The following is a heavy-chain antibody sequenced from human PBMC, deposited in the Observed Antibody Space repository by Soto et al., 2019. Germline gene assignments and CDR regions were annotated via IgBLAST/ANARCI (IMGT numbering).Heavy chain of an antibody. D-gene: IGHD2-21*02. CDR1: GYTFTSYS. J-gene: IGHJ1*01. V-gene: IGHV1-18*01. CDR3: ARDPEGQGYCGGDCPTSAEYFQH. Sequence: ASVKVSCKASGYTFTSYSISWVRQAPGQGLEWMGWISAYNGNTNYAQKLQGRLTMTTDTSTSIAYMELRSLRSDDTAVYYCARDPEGQGYCGGDCPTSAEYFQHWGQGTLVTVSS. CDR2: ISAYNGNT.